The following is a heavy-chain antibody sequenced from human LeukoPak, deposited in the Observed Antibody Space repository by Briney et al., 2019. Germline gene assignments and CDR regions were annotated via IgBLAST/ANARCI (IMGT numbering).Heavy chain of an antibody. CDR1: GGTFSSYA. J-gene: IGHJ5*02. Sequence: ASVKVSCKASGGTFSSYAISWVQQAPGQGLEWMGGIIPIFGTANYAQKFQGRVTITAGESTSTAYMELSSLRSEDTAVYYCARKGFGEYWFDPWGQGTLVTVSS. V-gene: IGHV1-69*01. D-gene: IGHD3-10*01. CDR3: ARKGFGEYWFDP. CDR2: IIPIFGTA.